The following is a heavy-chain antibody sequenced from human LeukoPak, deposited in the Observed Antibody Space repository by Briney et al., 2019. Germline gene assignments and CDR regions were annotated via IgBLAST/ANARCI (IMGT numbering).Heavy chain of an antibody. J-gene: IGHJ5*02. CDR3: ATGITVTTGGFDP. CDR1: GGSVSSGSYY. V-gene: IGHV4-61*01. Sequence: SETLSLTRTVSGGSVSSGSYYWSWFRRPPGRDLRWIGYIYYSGSTNYNPSLKSRVTISVDTSKNQFSLKLSSVTAADTAVYYCATGITVTTGGFDPWGQGTLVTVSS. D-gene: IGHD4-17*01. CDR2: IYYSGST.